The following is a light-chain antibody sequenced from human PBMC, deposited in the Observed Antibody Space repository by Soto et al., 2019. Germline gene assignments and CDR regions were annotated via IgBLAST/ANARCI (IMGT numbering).Light chain of an antibody. CDR1: QSVLYSSDNKNY. CDR3: QQYYSTPRT. J-gene: IGKJ1*01. Sequence: IVMTQSPDSLAVSLGERATINCKSSQSVLYSSDNKNYLAWYQQKPGHPPKLLIYWASTRESGVPDRFSGSGSGTDFTLTISSLQAEDVAVYYCQQYYSTPRTFGQGTKVEIK. V-gene: IGKV4-1*01. CDR2: WAS.